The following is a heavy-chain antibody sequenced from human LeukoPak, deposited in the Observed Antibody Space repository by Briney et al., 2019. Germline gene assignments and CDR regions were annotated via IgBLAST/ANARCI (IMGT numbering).Heavy chain of an antibody. CDR2: INHSGST. D-gene: IGHD2-2*01. V-gene: IGHV4-39*07. J-gene: IGHJ5*02. Sequence: MPSETLSLTCTVSGGSISSGGYYWSWIRQPPGKGLEWIGEINHSGSTNYNPSLKSRVTISVDTSKNQFSLKLSSVTAADTAVYYCARILGYCSSTSCYRLGRWFDPWGQGTLVTVSS. CDR1: GGSISSGGYY. CDR3: ARILGYCSSTSCYRLGRWFDP.